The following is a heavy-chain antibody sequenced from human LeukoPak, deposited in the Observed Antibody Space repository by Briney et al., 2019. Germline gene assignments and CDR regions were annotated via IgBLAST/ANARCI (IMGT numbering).Heavy chain of an antibody. CDR3: ARATYYYDSSGYLFDY. CDR2: INTNTGNP. Sequence: ASVKVSCKASGYTFTTYAMNWVRQAPGQGLEWMGWINTNTGNPTYAQGFTGRFVFSLDTSVSTAYLQISSLKAEDTAVYYCARATYYYDSSGYLFDYWGQGTLVTVSS. J-gene: IGHJ4*02. D-gene: IGHD3-22*01. CDR1: GYTFTTYA. V-gene: IGHV7-4-1*02.